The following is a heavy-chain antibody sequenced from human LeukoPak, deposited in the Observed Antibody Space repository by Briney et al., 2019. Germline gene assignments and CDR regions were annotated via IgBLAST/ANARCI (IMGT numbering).Heavy chain of an antibody. V-gene: IGHV4-59*04. Sequence: SETLSLTCTVSGGSISSYYWSWIRQPPGKGLEWIGSIYHSGSTYYNPSLKSRVTISVDTSKNQFSLKLSSVTAADTAVYYCALEGGDFYGSGSPDYWGQGTLVTVSS. CDR3: ALEGGDFYGSGSPDY. CDR1: GGSISSYY. CDR2: IYHSGST. J-gene: IGHJ4*02. D-gene: IGHD3-10*01.